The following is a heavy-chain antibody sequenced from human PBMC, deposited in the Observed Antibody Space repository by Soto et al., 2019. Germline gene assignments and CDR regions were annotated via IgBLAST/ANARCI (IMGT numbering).Heavy chain of an antibody. D-gene: IGHD2-15*01. CDR3: ARGSPYSGGSCYSSAFDI. CDR2: TYYSGST. Sequence: PSETLSLTCIVSGDSISSYYWNWIRQPPGKGLEWIGYTYYSGSTNYNPSLKSRVTISVDTSKNQFSLKLSSVTAADTAVYYCARGSPYSGGSCYSSAFDIWGQGTMVTVSS. CDR1: GDSISSYY. V-gene: IGHV4-59*01. J-gene: IGHJ3*02.